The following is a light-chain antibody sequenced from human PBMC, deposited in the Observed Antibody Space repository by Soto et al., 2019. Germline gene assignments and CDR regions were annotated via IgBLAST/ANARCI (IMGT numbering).Light chain of an antibody. J-gene: IGKJ2*01. CDR2: GAS. V-gene: IGKV3-20*01. CDR1: QSVSSSY. Sequence: EIVLTQSPGTLSLSPGERATLSCRASQSVSSSYLAWYQQKPGQAPRLLIYGASSRATGIPGRFSGSGSGTDSTLTISRLEAEDFAVYYCQQYGSSQYTFGQGTKLEIK. CDR3: QQYGSSQYT.